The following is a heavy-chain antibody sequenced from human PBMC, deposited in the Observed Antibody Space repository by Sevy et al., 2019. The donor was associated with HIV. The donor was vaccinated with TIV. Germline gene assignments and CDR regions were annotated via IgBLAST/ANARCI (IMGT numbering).Heavy chain of an antibody. D-gene: IGHD1-26*01. CDR1: GFTFSSYG. J-gene: IGHJ4*02. CDR3: ARETLDSGSYFDY. V-gene: IGHV3-33*01. CDR2: IWYYGSNK. Sequence: GGSLRLSCAASGFTFSSYGMHWVRQAPGKGLEWVAVIWYYGSNKYYVDSVKGRFTISRDNSKNTLYLQMNSLRAEDTAVYYCARETLDSGSYFDYWGQGTLVTVSS.